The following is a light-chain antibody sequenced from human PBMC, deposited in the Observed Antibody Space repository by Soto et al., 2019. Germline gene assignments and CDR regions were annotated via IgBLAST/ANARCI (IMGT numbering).Light chain of an antibody. J-gene: IGKJ2*01. V-gene: IGKV3-20*01. CDR1: QSVDSRF. Sequence: ESMLTQSPGTLSLSPGERATLSCRASQSVDSRFLTWYQQKPGQTPRLLIYGTSIRATGIPDRFSGSGSGTDFTLIISRVEPEDSAVYYCLQFGTSPPAFTFGQGTKLAI. CDR2: GTS. CDR3: LQFGTSPPAFT.